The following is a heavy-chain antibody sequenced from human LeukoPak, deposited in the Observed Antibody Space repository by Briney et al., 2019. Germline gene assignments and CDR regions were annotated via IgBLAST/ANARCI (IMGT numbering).Heavy chain of an antibody. Sequence: LXXTXSGGSXXXGGYXXSWIRQHPGKGLEWIGYIYYSGSTYYNPFLRSRVTISVDTSKNQFSLKLSSVTAADTAVYFCAKRRVVVASTDGASGAFDIWGQGTMVTVSS. CDR1: GGSXXXGGYX. CDR3: AKRRVVVASTDGASGAFDI. CDR2: IYYSGST. J-gene: IGHJ3*02. V-gene: IGHV4-31*03. D-gene: IGHD2-15*01.